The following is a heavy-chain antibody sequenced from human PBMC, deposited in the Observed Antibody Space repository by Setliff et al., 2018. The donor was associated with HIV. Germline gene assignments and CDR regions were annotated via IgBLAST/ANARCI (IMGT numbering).Heavy chain of an antibody. D-gene: IGHD5-18*01. CDR3: AALKGYSYGRGCFDP. J-gene: IGHJ5*02. V-gene: IGHV3-23*01. CDR1: GFTFSSYA. Sequence: PGGSLRLSCAASGFTFSSYAMSWVRQAPGKGLEWVSVISGSGGTTYYADSVKGRFTNSRDNSKNTVFLQMNSLRGEDTAVYYCAALKGYSYGRGCFDPWGQGTLVTVSS. CDR2: ISGSGGTT.